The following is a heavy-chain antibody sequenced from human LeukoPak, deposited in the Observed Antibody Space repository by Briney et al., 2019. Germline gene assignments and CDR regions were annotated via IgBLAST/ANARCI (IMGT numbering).Heavy chain of an antibody. CDR1: GFTFSSYG. D-gene: IGHD6-13*01. V-gene: IGHV3-30*03. CDR3: ARELIAAAGGDY. Sequence: PGRSLRLSCAASGFTFSSYGMHWVRQAPGKGLEWVAVISYDGSNKYYADSVKGRFTISRDNAKNSLYLQMNSLRAEDTAVYYCARELIAAAGGDYWGQGTLVTVSS. CDR2: ISYDGSNK. J-gene: IGHJ4*02.